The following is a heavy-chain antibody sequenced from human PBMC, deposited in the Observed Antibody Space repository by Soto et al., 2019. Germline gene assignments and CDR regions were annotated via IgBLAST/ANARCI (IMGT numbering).Heavy chain of an antibody. J-gene: IGHJ4*02. CDR2: IKQDGVEK. CDR3: ARVGQWPLHWGIDD. D-gene: IGHD6-19*01. V-gene: IGHV3-7*04. Sequence: EVQLVESGGGLVQPGGFLRLSCEASGFTFTKNWMTWVRQAPGKGLEWVAKIKQDGVEKHYVDSVKGRFTMSRDNAKNPLYLQMNSLRVEDTAVYYCARVGQWPLHWGIDDWGQGTLDDVSA. CDR1: GFTFTKNW.